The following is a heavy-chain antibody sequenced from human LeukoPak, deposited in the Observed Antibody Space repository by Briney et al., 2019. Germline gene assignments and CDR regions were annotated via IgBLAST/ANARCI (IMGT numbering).Heavy chain of an antibody. CDR2: IYPGDSDT. V-gene: IGHV5-51*01. Sequence: GESLKISCKGSGYSFTSYWIGWVRQMPGKGMGWMGIIYPGDSDTRYSPSFQGQVTISADKSISTAYLQWSSLKASDTAMYYCARLSGGIAVAGTEESDPWGQGTLVTVSS. CDR3: ARLSGGIAVAGTEESDP. J-gene: IGHJ5*02. CDR1: GYSFTSYW. D-gene: IGHD6-19*01.